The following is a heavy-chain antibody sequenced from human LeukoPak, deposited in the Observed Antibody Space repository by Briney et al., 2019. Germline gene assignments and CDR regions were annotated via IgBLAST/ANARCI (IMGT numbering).Heavy chain of an antibody. J-gene: IGHJ4*02. CDR2: ISAYNGNT. CDR1: GYTFTSYG. V-gene: IGHV1-18*01. CDR3: VKDLSRLGETNFDY. D-gene: IGHD3-16*01. Sequence: GASVKVSCKASGYTFTSYGISWVRQAPGQGLEWMGWISAYNGNTNYAQKLQGRVTMTTDTSTSTAYMELRSLRSDDTAVYYCVKDLSRLGETNFDYWGQGTLVTVSS.